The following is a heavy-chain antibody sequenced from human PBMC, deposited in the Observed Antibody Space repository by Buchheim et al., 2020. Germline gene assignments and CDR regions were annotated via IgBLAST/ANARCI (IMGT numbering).Heavy chain of an antibody. CDR1: GFTFSSYA. D-gene: IGHD6-13*01. CDR3: AKANSIAAAGMLYYYYGMDV. Sequence: EVQLLESGGGLVQPGGSLRLSCAASGFTFSSYAMSWVRQAPGKGLEWVSAISGSGGSTYYADSVKGRFTISRDNSKNTLCLQMNSLRAEDTAVYYCAKANSIAAAGMLYYYYGMDVWGQGTT. J-gene: IGHJ6*02. V-gene: IGHV3-23*01. CDR2: ISGSGGST.